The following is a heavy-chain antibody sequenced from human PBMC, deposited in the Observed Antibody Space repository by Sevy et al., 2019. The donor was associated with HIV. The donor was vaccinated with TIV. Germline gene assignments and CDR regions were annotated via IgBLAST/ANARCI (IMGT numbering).Heavy chain of an antibody. Sequence: SETLSLTCTVSVGSINSDHWNWIRQPPGKGLEWIGYVYYTGGTNYNPSLKNRFTISVDRTMNQFSHRLSAVTAADSAVYCCARRNHFDIWGQGTMVTVSS. CDR3: ARRNHFDI. J-gene: IGHJ3*02. CDR1: VGSINSDH. CDR2: VYYTGGT. V-gene: IGHV4-59*08.